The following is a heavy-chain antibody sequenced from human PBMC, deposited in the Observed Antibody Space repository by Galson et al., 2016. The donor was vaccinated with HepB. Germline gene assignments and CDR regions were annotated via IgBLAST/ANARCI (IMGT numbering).Heavy chain of an antibody. V-gene: IGHV5-51*01. D-gene: IGHD3-3*01. CDR2: INPGDSDT. Sequence: QSGAEVKKPGESLKISCKGSGYSFTSYWIGWVRQMPGKGLEWMGIINPGDSDTRYSPSFQGQVTISADKSISTAYLQWSSLKASDSAMYYCAGGRYSEWLLTLFDYWGQGTLVTVSS. CDR3: AGGRYSEWLLTLFDY. J-gene: IGHJ4*02. CDR1: GYSFTSYW.